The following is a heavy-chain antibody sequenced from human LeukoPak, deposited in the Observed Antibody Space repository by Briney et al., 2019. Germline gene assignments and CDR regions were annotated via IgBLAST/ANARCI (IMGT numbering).Heavy chain of an antibody. Sequence: SETLSLTCTVSGGSISSYYWSWIRQPPGKGLEWIGYIYYSGSTNYNPSLKSRVTISVDTSKNQFSLKLSSVTAADTAVYYCARGAVLRYFDWLSEPLDYWGQGTLVTVSS. CDR2: IYYSGST. V-gene: IGHV4-59*08. J-gene: IGHJ4*02. D-gene: IGHD3-9*01. CDR1: GGSISSYY. CDR3: ARGAVLRYFDWLSEPLDY.